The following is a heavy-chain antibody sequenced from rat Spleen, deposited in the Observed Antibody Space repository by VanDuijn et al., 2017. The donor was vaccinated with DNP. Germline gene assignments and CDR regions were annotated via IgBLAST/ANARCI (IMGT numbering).Heavy chain of an antibody. CDR2: INYDGSNT. CDR3: TTGLPGYPDA. CDR1: GFTFSNYG. D-gene: IGHD1-4*01. Sequence: EVQLVESGGGLVQPGRSMKLSCAASGFTFSNYGMAWVRQAPKKGLEWVAFINYDGSNTYYRDSVKGRFTISRDNAKSTLYLQMDSLKSEDTATYYCTTGLPGYPDAWGQGASVTVSS. V-gene: IGHV5-20*01. J-gene: IGHJ4*01.